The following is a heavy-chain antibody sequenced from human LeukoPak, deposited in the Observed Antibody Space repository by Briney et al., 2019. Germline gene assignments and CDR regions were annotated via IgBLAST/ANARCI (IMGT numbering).Heavy chain of an antibody. CDR1: GFTVSSNY. CDR3: ARRGASDSSGYYYFY. D-gene: IGHD3-22*01. V-gene: IGHV3-48*03. Sequence: QTGGSLRLSCAASGFTVSSNYMNWVRQAPGKGLEWVSYISSSGSTIYYADSVKGRFTISRDNAKNSPYLQMNSLRAEDTAVYYCARRGASDSSGYYYFYWGQGTLVTVSS. CDR2: ISSSGSTI. J-gene: IGHJ4*02.